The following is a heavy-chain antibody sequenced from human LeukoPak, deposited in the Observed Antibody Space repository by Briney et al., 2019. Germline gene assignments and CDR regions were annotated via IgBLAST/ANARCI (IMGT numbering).Heavy chain of an antibody. Sequence: PSETPSLTCAVSGGSLCGYSWSSICQPPGRGLEWIGEINHSGSTNYNPALKSRVTISVDTSKNQFSLTLSSVTAADTAVYYCARGHHAQDYWGQGTLVTVSS. CDR1: GGSLCGYS. J-gene: IGHJ4*02. CDR3: ARGHHAQDY. V-gene: IGHV4-34*01. CDR2: INHSGST. D-gene: IGHD1-14*01.